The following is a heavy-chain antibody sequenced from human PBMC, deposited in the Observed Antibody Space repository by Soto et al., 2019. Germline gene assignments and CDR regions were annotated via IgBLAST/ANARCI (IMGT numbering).Heavy chain of an antibody. CDR3: TRVSSGSTGDY. V-gene: IGHV3-49*03. CDR1: GFTFGDYA. J-gene: IGHJ4*02. CDR2: IRSKAYGGTT. D-gene: IGHD6-19*01. Sequence: PGGSLRLSCTASGFTFGDYAMSWFRQAPGKGLEWVGFIRSKAYGGTTEYAASVKGRFTISRDDSKSIAYLQMNSLKTEDSAVYYCTRVSSGSTGDYWGQGTLVTVSS.